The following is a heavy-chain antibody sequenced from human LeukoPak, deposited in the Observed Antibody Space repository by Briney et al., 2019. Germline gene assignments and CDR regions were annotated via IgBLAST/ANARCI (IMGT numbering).Heavy chain of an antibody. J-gene: IGHJ6*03. D-gene: IGHD3-16*02. CDR2: INHSGST. CDR1: GGSFSGYY. V-gene: IGHV4-34*01. CDR3: ARDREVYYFYYYMDV. Sequence: SETLSLTCAVYGGSFSGYYWSWIRQPPGKGLEWIGEINHSGSTNYNPSLKSRVTISVDTSKNQFSLKLSSVTAADTAVYYCARDREVYYFYYYMDVWGKGTTVTVSS.